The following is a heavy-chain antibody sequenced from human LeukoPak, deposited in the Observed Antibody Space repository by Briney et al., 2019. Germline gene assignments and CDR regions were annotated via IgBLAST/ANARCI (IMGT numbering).Heavy chain of an antibody. CDR1: GASIRSGDHH. D-gene: IGHD3-22*01. J-gene: IGHJ4*02. V-gene: IGHV4-30-4*08. CDR3: AKGGGGYTLYSFDY. CDR2: IYFSGSR. Sequence: SETLSLTCSVSGASIRSGDHHWSWLRQSPGKGLEWIGYIYFSGSRSSNPSLRSRLTISVDTSKNQFSLKLNSVTAADTALYYCAKGGGGYTLYSFDYWGQGALVTVSS.